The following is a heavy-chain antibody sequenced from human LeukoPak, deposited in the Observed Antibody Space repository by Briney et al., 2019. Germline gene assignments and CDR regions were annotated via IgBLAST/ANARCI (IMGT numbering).Heavy chain of an antibody. CDR2: IGATT. Sequence: GGSLRLSCAASGFTFSSYSMSWVRQAPGKGLQWVSGIGATTSYADSVKGRFTVSRDNSKNTVHLQKNSLRAEDTAVYYCATSRGSVWGQGTLVTVSS. CDR3: ATSRGSV. D-gene: IGHD3-16*01. V-gene: IGHV3-23*01. CDR1: GFTFSSYS. J-gene: IGHJ4*02.